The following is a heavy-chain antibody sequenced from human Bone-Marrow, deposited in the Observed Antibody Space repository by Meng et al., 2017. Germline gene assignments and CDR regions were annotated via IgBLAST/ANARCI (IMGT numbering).Heavy chain of an antibody. D-gene: IGHD3-10*01. CDR3: ARGFGDFPLDY. V-gene: IGHV3-30*01. Sequence: GESLKISCAASGFTFSSYAMYWVRQAPGKGLEWVAVISYDGSKKYYADSVKGRFTISRDNSKNTLYLQMNSLRAEDTAVYSCARGFGDFPLDYWGQGTLVTVSS. J-gene: IGHJ4*02. CDR2: ISYDGSKK. CDR1: GFTFSSYA.